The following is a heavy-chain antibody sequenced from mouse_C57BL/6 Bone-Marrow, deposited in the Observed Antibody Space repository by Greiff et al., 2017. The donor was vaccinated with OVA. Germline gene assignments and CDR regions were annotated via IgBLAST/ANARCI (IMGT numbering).Heavy chain of an antibody. D-gene: IGHD3-2*02. CDR3: ARQDRLRRDYAMDY. V-gene: IGHV5-15*01. CDR2: ISNLAYSI. Sequence: EVMLVESGGGLVQPGGSLKLSCAASGFTFSDYGMAWVRQAPRKGPEWVAFISNLAYSIYYADTVTGRFTISRENAKNTLYLEMSSLRSEDTAMYYCARQDRLRRDYAMDYWGQGTSVTVSS. J-gene: IGHJ4*01. CDR1: GFTFSDYG.